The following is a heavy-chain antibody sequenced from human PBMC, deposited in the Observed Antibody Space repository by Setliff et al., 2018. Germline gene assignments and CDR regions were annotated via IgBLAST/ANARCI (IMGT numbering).Heavy chain of an antibody. V-gene: IGHV4-34*01. CDR3: ARIDIVLMVYAD. Sequence: PSETLSLTCAVYGGSFSGYYWSWIRQPPGKGLEWIGEINHSGSTNYNPSLKSRVTISVDTSKNQFSLKLSSVTAADTAVYYCARIDIVLMVYADWGQGTMVTVSS. CDR2: INHSGST. CDR1: GGSFSGYY. D-gene: IGHD2-8*01. J-gene: IGHJ3*01.